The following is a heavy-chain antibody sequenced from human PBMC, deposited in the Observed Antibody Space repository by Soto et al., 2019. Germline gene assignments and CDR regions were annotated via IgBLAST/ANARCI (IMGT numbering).Heavy chain of an antibody. CDR2: ISYDGSNK. J-gene: IGHJ4*02. Sequence: LRLSCAASGFIFSSYGMHWVRQAPGKGLEWVAGISYDGSNKYYADSVKGRITISRDNSKNTLYLQMNSLRAEDTAVYYCATEYYDILTGYFKSGFDYWGQGTLVTVSS. D-gene: IGHD3-9*01. CDR1: GFIFSSYG. CDR3: ATEYYDILTGYFKSGFDY. V-gene: IGHV3-30*03.